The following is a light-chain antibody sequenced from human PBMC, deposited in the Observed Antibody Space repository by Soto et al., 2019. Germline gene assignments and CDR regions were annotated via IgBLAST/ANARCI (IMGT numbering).Light chain of an antibody. CDR2: WAS. J-gene: IGKJ3*01. Sequence: DIVMTQSPDSLAVSLGERATINCKSSQSVLFSSNNNNYLAWYQQKPGQPPKLLIYWASTRESGVPDRFSGSGSGTNFPRTISSLQAEDVAVYYCQQYYSTPLTFGPGTKVDI. CDR1: QSVLFSSNNNNY. V-gene: IGKV4-1*01. CDR3: QQYYSTPLT.